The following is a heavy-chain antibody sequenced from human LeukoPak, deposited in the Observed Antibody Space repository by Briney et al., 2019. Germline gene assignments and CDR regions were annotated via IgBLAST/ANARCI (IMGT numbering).Heavy chain of an antibody. CDR2: ISAYNGNT. D-gene: IGHD3-22*01. J-gene: IGHJ4*02. V-gene: IGHV1-18*01. CDR3: ARDRPEYYYDSSGYMVHYFDY. CDR1: GYTFINYG. Sequence: ASVKVSCKASGYTFINYGITWVRQAPGQGLEWMGWISAYNGNTNYAQKLQGRVTMTRDTSISTAYMELSRLRSDDTAVYYCARDRPEYYYDSSGYMVHYFDYWGQGTLVTVSS.